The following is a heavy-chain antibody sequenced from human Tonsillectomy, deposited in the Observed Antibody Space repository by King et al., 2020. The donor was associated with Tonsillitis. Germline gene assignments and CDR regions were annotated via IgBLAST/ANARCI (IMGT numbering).Heavy chain of an antibody. D-gene: IGHD6-13*01. V-gene: IGHV4-4*07. CDR3: ARDYAAHTSRWWWHYYGMDV. CDR2: IYTSGST. J-gene: IGHJ6*02. Sequence: VQLQESGPGLVKPSETLSLTCTVSGGSISTYYWSWIRQSAGKGLEWIGRIYTSGSTNYNPSLKSRVTMSVDTSKNQLSLKLSSVTAADPAVYYCARDYAAHTSRWWWHYYGMDVWGQGTTVTVSS. CDR1: GGSISTYY.